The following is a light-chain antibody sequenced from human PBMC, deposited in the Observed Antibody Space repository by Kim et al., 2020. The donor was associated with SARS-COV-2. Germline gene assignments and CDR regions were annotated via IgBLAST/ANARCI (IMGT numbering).Light chain of an antibody. J-gene: IGKJ2*01. CDR2: DAS. Sequence: PRERAHRSCRARQCVSSYLAWYQQKPGQAPRLLIYDASNRATGIPARFSGSGYGTDFTLTISSLEPEDFAVYYCQQRSNWPPMYTFGQGTKLEI. CDR1: QCVSSY. CDR3: QQRSNWPPMYT. V-gene: IGKV3-11*01.